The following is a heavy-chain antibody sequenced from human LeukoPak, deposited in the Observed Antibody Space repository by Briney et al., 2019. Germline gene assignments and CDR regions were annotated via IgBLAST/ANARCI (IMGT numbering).Heavy chain of an antibody. J-gene: IGHJ6*03. CDR1: GGSFSGYY. CDR3: ARGVRQYYNGSGSYYPPFYYYYYMDV. CDR2: INHSGST. V-gene: IGHV4-34*01. Sequence: SETLSLTCAVYGGSFSGYYWSWIRQPPGKGLEWIGEINHSGSTNYNPSLKSRVTISVDTSKNQFSLKLSSVTAADTAVYYCARGVRQYYNGSGSYYPPFYYYYYMDVWGKGTTVTVSS. D-gene: IGHD3-10*01.